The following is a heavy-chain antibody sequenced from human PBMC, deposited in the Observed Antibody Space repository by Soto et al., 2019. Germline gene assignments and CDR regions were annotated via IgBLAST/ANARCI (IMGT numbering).Heavy chain of an antibody. CDR3: AAAEYYDFWSGPSPLNV. CDR1: GFTFTSSA. CDR2: IVVGSGNT. V-gene: IGHV1-58*02. Sequence: GASVKVSCKASGFTFTSSAMQWVRQARGQRLEWIGWIVVGSGNTNYAQKFQERVTITRDMSTSTAYMELSGLRSEDTAVYYCAAAEYYDFWSGPSPLNVWGKGTTVTVSS. D-gene: IGHD3-3*01. J-gene: IGHJ6*04.